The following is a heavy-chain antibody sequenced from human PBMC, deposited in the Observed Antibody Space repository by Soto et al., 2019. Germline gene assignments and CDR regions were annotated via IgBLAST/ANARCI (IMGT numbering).Heavy chain of an antibody. J-gene: IGHJ6*02. CDR1: GFTFSDYY. V-gene: IGHV3-11*01. CDR2: ITSGSTI. Sequence: QVQLVESGGGLVKPGGSLRLSCAASGFTFSDYYMSWIRQAPGKGLGWVSYITSGSTIYYADSVKGRFTISRDNAKNSLYLQMNSLRAEDTAVYYWARAPYSSGWYDYYYGMDVWGQGTTVTVSS. CDR3: ARAPYSSGWYDYYYGMDV. D-gene: IGHD6-19*01.